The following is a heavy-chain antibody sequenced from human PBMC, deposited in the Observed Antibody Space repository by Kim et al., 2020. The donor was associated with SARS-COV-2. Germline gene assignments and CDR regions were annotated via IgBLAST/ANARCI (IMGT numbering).Heavy chain of an antibody. V-gene: IGHV1-69*04. CDR1: GGTFSSYA. Sequence: SVKVSCKASGGTFSSYAISWVRQAPGQGLEWMGRIIPILGIANYAQKFQGRVTITADKSTSTAYMELSSLRSEDTAVYYCAREQIGSGVSGYWGQGTLVTVSS. D-gene: IGHD3-10*01. CDR2: IIPILGIA. CDR3: AREQIGSGVSGY. J-gene: IGHJ4*02.